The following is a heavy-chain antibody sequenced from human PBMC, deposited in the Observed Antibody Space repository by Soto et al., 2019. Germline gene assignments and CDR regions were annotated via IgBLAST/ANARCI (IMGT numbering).Heavy chain of an antibody. CDR1: GYTFTSYG. CDR2: ISPYNGNT. V-gene: IGHV1-18*01. CDR3: AREWDYYASRTYSNWFDP. J-gene: IGHJ5*02. Sequence: QVQLVQSGAEVQKPGASVNVSCKASGYTFTSYGITWVRQAPGQGLEWKGWISPYNGNTNYAQKLQGRVTMTTDTSPSTAYMELRSLTYDATAVYYCAREWDYYASRTYSNWFDPWGQGTLVIVSS. D-gene: IGHD3-10*01.